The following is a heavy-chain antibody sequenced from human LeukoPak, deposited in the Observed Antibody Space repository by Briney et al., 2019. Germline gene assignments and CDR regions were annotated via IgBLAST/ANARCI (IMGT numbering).Heavy chain of an antibody. J-gene: IGHJ6*02. CDR1: GYTFTSYG. CDR2: ISAYNGNT. Sequence: ASVKVSCKASGYTFTSYGISWVRQAPGQGDEWMGWISAYNGNTNYAQKLQGRVTMTTDTSTSTAYMELRSLRSDDTAVYYCARDPLYCSGGSSYHYGMDVWGQGTTVTVSS. D-gene: IGHD2-15*01. V-gene: IGHV1-18*01. CDR3: ARDPLYCSGGSSYHYGMDV.